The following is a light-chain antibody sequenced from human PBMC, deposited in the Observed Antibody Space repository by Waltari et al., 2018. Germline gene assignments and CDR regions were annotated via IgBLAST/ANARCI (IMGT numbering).Light chain of an antibody. CDR1: GDKY. CDR2: QDS. J-gene: IGLJ1*01. V-gene: IGLV3-1*01. Sequence: GDKYACWYQQKPGQSPVLVIYQDSKRPSGIPERFSGSNSGNTATLTISGTQAMDEADYYCQAWDSSIYVFGTGTKVTVL. CDR3: QAWDSSIYV.